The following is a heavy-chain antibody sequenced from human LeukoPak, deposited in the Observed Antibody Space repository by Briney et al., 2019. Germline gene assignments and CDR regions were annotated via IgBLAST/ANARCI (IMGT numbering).Heavy chain of an antibody. CDR2: IYSSGSA. CDR3: ARHVDNWNDRAMFDF. Sequence: PSETLSLTCSVSGVSISSYYWSWIRQPPGKGLEWIGSIYSSGSAYYNPSLKSRVTMSVDTSKNQFSLKLKSVTATDTAVYFCARHVDNWNDRAMFDFWGQGILVTVSS. D-gene: IGHD1-1*01. V-gene: IGHV4-59*04. J-gene: IGHJ4*02. CDR1: GVSISSYY.